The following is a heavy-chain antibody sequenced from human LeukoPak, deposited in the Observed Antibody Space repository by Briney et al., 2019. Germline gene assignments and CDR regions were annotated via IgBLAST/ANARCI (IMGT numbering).Heavy chain of an antibody. D-gene: IGHD6-13*01. Sequence: GGSLRLSCAASGFTFSSYWMSWARQAPGKGLEWVANIEQDGSDEYYVDSVKGRFTISRDNAKNSLYLQMNSLRAEDTALYYCAKDMTSIAAARGGMDVWGQGTTVTVSS. CDR1: GFTFSSYW. CDR2: IEQDGSDE. CDR3: AKDMTSIAAARGGMDV. J-gene: IGHJ6*02. V-gene: IGHV3-7*03.